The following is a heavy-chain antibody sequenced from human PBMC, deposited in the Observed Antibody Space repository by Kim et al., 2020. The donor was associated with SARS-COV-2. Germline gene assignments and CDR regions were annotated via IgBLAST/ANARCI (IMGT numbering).Heavy chain of an antibody. CDR3: ARDRSLLWFGEGWFDP. D-gene: IGHD3-10*01. CDR2: INAGNGNT. Sequence: ASVKVSCKASGYTFTSYAMHWVRQAPGQRLEWMGWINAGNGNTKYSQKFQGRVTITRDTSASTAYMELSSLRSEDTAVYYCARDRSLLWFGEGWFDPWGQGTLVTVSS. V-gene: IGHV1-3*01. J-gene: IGHJ5*02. CDR1: GYTFTSYA.